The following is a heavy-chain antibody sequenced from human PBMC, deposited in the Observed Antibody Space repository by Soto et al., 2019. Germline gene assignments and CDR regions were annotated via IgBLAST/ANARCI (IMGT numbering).Heavy chain of an antibody. Sequence: ASVKVSCKASGYTFTAYNMHWVRQAPGQGLEWMGWINPNSGGTNYAQKFQGRVTMTWDTSISTAYMELSRLRFDDTAVYYCARDLDSHGYLWGQGTLVTVSS. CDR3: ARDLDSHGYL. CDR2: INPNSGGT. V-gene: IGHV1-2*02. J-gene: IGHJ5*02. D-gene: IGHD5-18*01. CDR1: GYTFTAYN.